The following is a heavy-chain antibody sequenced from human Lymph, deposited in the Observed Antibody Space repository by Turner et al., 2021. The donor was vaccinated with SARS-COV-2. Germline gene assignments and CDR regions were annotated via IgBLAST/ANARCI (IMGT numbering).Heavy chain of an antibody. CDR3: SKNEMALIVVVVTLFDY. J-gene: IGHJ4*02. CDR2: ISGIVDST. CDR1: GFTFSSYA. V-gene: IGHV3-23*04. Sequence: EVQLVESGGGVVQPGGSVRLFVAASGFTFSSYAMSWVRQARGKGMEGVSTISGIVDSTYYADSVKGRFTISRDNTKNTQYLQMNSLSAEDTAVYYCSKNEMALIVVVVTLFDYWGQGTLVTVSS. D-gene: IGHD3-22*01.